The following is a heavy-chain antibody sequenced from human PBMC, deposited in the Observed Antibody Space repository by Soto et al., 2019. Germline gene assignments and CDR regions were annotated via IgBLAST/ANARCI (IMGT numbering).Heavy chain of an antibody. CDR2: ISVSGTMR. J-gene: IGHJ6*02. D-gene: IGHD3-9*01. CDR3: ATAGLTGTV. CDR1: GFTFSSYE. V-gene: IGHV3-48*03. Sequence: QLVESGGGSVQPGRSLRLSCAPSGFTFSSYEMNWVRQAPGKGVEWVSYISVSGTMRFYADAVKGRFTISRDNTKKILYLQMNSLRAEDTALYYCATAGLTGTVWGQGTTVTVSS.